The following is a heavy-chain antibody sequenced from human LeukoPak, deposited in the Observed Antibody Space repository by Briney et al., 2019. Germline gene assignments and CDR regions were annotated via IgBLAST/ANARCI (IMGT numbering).Heavy chain of an antibody. J-gene: IGHJ4*02. CDR1: DPTFFAYI. Sequence: ASVKVSCKASDPTFFAYIITWVRQAPGQGPEWMGWVSADTGNTDYAQKFQGRVTLTTDRSTKTAYMELKSLTIDDSAIYYCATRGDFFDSWGQGTLVTVSS. D-gene: IGHD4-17*01. V-gene: IGHV1-18*01. CDR2: VSADTGNT. CDR3: ATRGDFFDS.